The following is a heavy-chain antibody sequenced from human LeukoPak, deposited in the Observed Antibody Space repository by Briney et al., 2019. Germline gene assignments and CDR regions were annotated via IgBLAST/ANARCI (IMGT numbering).Heavy chain of an antibody. Sequence: GGSLRLSCVASGFSLSGYWMCWVRQAPGKGLMYISRNNGDGSTTNYADVVKGRFTISRDNSKNTLYLQMNSLRAEDTAVYYCAKTRPLDSSSWSHGDYWGQGTLVTVSS. J-gene: IGHJ4*02. D-gene: IGHD6-13*01. CDR2: NNGDGSTT. CDR3: AKTRPLDSSSWSHGDY. CDR1: GFSLSGYW. V-gene: IGHV3-74*01.